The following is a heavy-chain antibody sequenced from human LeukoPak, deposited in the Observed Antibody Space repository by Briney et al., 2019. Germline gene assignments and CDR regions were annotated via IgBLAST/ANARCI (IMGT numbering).Heavy chain of an antibody. CDR3: ARVIRIAVAGGKYYFDY. Sequence: SVKVSCKASGGTFSSYAISWVRQAPGQGLEWMGGIIPIFGTSNYAQKFQGRVTITADESTNTAYMELSSLRSEDTAVYYCARVIRIAVAGGKYYFDYWGQGTLVTVSS. J-gene: IGHJ4*02. D-gene: IGHD6-19*01. CDR2: IIPIFGTS. V-gene: IGHV1-69*13. CDR1: GGTFSSYA.